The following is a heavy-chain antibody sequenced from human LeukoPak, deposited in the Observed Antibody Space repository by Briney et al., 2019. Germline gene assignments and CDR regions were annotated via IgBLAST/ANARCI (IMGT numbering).Heavy chain of an antibody. J-gene: IGHJ4*02. V-gene: IGHV1-46*01. CDR2: INPSGGST. D-gene: IGHD4-17*01. Sequence: GASVKVSCKASGYTFTSYYMHWVRQAPGQGLEWMGIINPSGGSTSYAQKFQGRVTMTRDTSTSAVYMELSSLRSEDTAVYYCARDLRMATVTTAFDYWGQGTLVTVSS. CDR3: ARDLRMATVTTAFDY. CDR1: GYTFTSYY.